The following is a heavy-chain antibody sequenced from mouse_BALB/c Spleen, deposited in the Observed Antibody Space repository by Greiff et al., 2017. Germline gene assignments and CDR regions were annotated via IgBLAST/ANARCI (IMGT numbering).Heavy chain of an antibody. J-gene: IGHJ2*01. D-gene: IGHD2-4*01. V-gene: IGHV5-17*02. CDR3: ARSGTYYDYGGDLFDY. Sequence: EVQLVESGGGLVQPGGSRKLSCAASGFTFSSFGMHWVRQAPEKGLEWVAYISSGSSTIYYADTVKGRFTISRDNPKNTLFLQMTSLRSEDTAMYYCARSGTYYDYGGDLFDYWGQGTTLTVSS. CDR1: GFTFSSFG. CDR2: ISSGSSTI.